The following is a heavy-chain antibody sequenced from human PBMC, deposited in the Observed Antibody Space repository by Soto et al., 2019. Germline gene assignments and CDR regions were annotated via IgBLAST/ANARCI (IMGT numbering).Heavy chain of an antibody. V-gene: IGHV1-69*13. CDR1: GGTFSSYT. CDR3: ARDLGYQLLYNWFDP. CDR2: IIPIFGTA. D-gene: IGHD2-2*02. J-gene: IGHJ5*02. Sequence: SVKVTFKASGGTFSSYTISWVRQAPGQGLEWMGGIIPIFGTANYAQKFQGRVTITADESTSTAYMELSSLRSEDTAVYYCARDLGYQLLYNWFDPWGQGTLVTVSS.